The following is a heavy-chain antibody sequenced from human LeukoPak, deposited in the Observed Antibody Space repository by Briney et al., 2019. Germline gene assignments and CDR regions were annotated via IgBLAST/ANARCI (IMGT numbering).Heavy chain of an antibody. V-gene: IGHV3-48*03. D-gene: IGHD1-1*01. J-gene: IGHJ4*02. CDR2: ISSSGSSI. CDR3: ARVPWNDAYFDN. CDR1: GFTFSSYE. Sequence: PGGSLRLSCAASGFTFSSYEMSWVRQAPGKGLEWVSYISSSGSSIYYADSVKGRFTISRDNAKNSLYLQMNSLRGEDTAVYYCARVPWNDAYFDNWGQGTLVTVSP.